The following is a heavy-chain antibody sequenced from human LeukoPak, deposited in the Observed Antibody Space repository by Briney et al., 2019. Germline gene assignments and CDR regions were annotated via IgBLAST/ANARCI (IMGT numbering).Heavy chain of an antibody. D-gene: IGHD4-17*01. V-gene: IGHV1-8*03. J-gene: IGHJ4*02. CDR2: MNPNSGNT. Sequence: GASVKVSCKASGYTFTSYDINWVRQATGQGLEWMGWMNPNSGNTGYAQKFQGRVTITRNTSISTAYMELSSLRSEDTAVNYCARGQNTRDYEFDYWGQGTLVTVSS. CDR3: ARGQNTRDYEFDY. CDR1: GYTFTSYD.